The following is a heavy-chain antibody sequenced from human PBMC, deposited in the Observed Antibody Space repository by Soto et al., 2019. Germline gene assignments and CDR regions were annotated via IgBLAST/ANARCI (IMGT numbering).Heavy chain of an antibody. D-gene: IGHD1-1*01. CDR2: IHPSGST. J-gene: IGHJ4*02. V-gene: IGHV4-34*01. CDR3: SRGIDAYKGGRT. Sequence: QVQLHQWGAGLLKPSETLSLTCAVFDESLSDYYYTWTRQPPGKGLEWIGEIHPSGSTHYNPSLTTRVTLSQGTSKKQFSLTLLSVTAADTAVYYCSRGIDAYKGGRTRGQGTLVTVSS. CDR1: DESLSDYY.